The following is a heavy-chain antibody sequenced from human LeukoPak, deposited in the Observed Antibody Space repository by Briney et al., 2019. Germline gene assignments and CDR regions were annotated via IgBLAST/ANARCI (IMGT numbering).Heavy chain of an antibody. CDR2: ISSNGGST. CDR1: GFTFSSYA. J-gene: IGHJ4*02. CDR3: ASSNGYSSGWYLPITDY. Sequence: GGSLRLSCAASGFTFSSYAMHWVRQAPGKGLEYVSAISSNGGSTYYANSVKGRFTISRDNSKNTLYLQMGSLRAEDMAVYYCASSNGYSSGWYLPITDYWGQGTLVTVSS. V-gene: IGHV3-64*01. D-gene: IGHD6-19*01.